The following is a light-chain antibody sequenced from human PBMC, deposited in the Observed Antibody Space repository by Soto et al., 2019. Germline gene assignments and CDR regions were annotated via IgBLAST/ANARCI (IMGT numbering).Light chain of an antibody. CDR1: QSINSN. V-gene: IGKV3-15*01. CDR2: AAS. J-gene: IGKJ5*01. Sequence: ELLMKLSPATLCGHTGDRATLSCRASQSINSNLAWYQQQPGQAPRLLIYAASTRATAVPDRFSGSGSGTDFTLTITSLQSDDFAVYCCQQYTDWPITFGQGTRLAIK. CDR3: QQYTDWPIT.